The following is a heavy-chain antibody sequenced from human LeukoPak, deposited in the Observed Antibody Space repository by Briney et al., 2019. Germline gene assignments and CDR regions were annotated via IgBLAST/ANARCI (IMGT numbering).Heavy chain of an antibody. CDR3: ARDGNSYYDY. Sequence: PSETLSLTCAVSGGSINNHKWWSWIRQSPGKGLEWLGEIFYTGSPNYNPSFQSRITMSVDKSNNQFSLILTSVTVADTAVYYCARDGNSYYDYWGQGIMVTVTS. CDR2: IFYTGSP. V-gene: IGHV4-4*02. J-gene: IGHJ4*02. D-gene: IGHD4-11*01. CDR1: GGSINNHKW.